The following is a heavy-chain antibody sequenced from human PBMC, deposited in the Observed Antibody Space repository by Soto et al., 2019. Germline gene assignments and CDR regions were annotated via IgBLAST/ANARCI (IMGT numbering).Heavy chain of an antibody. CDR2: ISYDGSNK. CDR1: GFTFSSYA. CDR3: ARAVAGSSHFDY. Sequence: GGSLRLSCAASGFTFSSYAMHWVRQAPGKGLEWVAVISYDGSNKYYADSVKGRFTISRDNSKNTLYLQMNSLRAEDTAVYYCARAVAGSSHFDYWGQGTLVTVSS. V-gene: IGHV3-30-3*01. J-gene: IGHJ4*02. D-gene: IGHD6-19*01.